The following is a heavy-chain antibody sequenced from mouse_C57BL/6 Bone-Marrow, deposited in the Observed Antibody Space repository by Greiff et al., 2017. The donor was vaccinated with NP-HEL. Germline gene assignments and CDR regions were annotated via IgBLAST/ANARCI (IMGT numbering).Heavy chain of an antibody. Sequence: QVHVKQSGAELVKPGASVKMSCKASGYTFTSYWITWVKQRPGQGLEWIGDIYPGSGSTNYNEKFKSKATLTVDTSSSTAYMQLSSLTSEDSAVYYCAKAGPSYYDYEMDWGQGTTLTVSS. CDR1: GYTFTSYW. D-gene: IGHD2-4*01. J-gene: IGHJ2*01. CDR3: AKAGPSYYDYEMD. V-gene: IGHV1-55*01. CDR2: IYPGSGST.